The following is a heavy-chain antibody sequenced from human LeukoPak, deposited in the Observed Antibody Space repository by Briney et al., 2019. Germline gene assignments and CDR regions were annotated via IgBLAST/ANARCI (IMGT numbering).Heavy chain of an antibody. V-gene: IGHV3-23*01. CDR3: AKALSSSFYYFDL. D-gene: IGHD3-16*02. J-gene: IGHJ2*01. CDR1: GFTFSNYA. CDR2: IHGGGDVT. Sequence: GGSLRLSFAASGFTFSNYAMNWVRQAPEKGLEWVSTIHGGGDVTYYADSVKGRFTISRDNSWNTLYLQMNSLRAEDTAVYYCAKALSSSFYYFDLGGRGTLVTVSS.